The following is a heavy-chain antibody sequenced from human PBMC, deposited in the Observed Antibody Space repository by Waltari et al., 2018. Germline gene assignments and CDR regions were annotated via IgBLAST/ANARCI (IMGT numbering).Heavy chain of an antibody. CDR2: INHSGST. D-gene: IGHD2-8*01. CDR1: GGSFSGYY. Sequence: QVQLQQWGAGLLKPSETLSLTCAVYGGSFSGYYWSWIRQPPGKGLEWIGEINHSGSTNYNPSLKSRVTISVDTSKNQFSLKLSSVTAADTAVYYCARGRGVLMVYATNPRYYFDYWGQGTLVTVSS. V-gene: IGHV4-34*01. CDR3: ARGRGVLMVYATNPRYYFDY. J-gene: IGHJ4*02.